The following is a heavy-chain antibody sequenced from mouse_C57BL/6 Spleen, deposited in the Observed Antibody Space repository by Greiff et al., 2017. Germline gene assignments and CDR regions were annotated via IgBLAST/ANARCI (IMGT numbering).Heavy chain of an antibody. CDR1: GYTFTDYY. Sequence: VKLMESGAELVRPGASVKLSCKASGYTFTDYYINWVKQRPGQGLEWIARIYPGSGNTYYNEKFKGKATLTAEKSSSTAYMQLSSLTSEDSAVYFCARRGLSGNFDYWGQGTTLTVSS. J-gene: IGHJ2*01. D-gene: IGHD1-3*01. V-gene: IGHV1-76*01. CDR2: IYPGSGNT. CDR3: ARRGLSGNFDY.